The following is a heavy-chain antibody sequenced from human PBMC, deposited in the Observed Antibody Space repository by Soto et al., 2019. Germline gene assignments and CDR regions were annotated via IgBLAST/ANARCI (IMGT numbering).Heavy chain of an antibody. CDR2: IIPILGIA. Sequence: QVQLVQSGAEVKKPGSSVKVSCKASGGTFSSYTISWVRQAPGQGLEWMGRIIPILGIANYAQEFKGRVTITAHNTTSTDYLELSSLRSEDTAVYFCARGGVRTNGGYFDYWVQGTLVTVSS. CDR1: GGTFSSYT. V-gene: IGHV1-69*02. CDR3: ARGGVRTNGGYFDY. J-gene: IGHJ4*02. D-gene: IGHD7-27*01.